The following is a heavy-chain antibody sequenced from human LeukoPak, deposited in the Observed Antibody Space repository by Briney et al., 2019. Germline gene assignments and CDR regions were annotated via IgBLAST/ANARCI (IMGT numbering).Heavy chain of an antibody. CDR3: ARGAATTLFDY. J-gene: IGHJ4*02. Sequence: GGSLRLSCAASGFTFSSYDMRWVRQAPGKGLEYVSAITSNGDKTYYGNSVKGRFTISRDNSKNTLYLQMGSLRIENMAVYYCARGAATTLFDYWGQGTLVTVSS. CDR1: GFTFSSYD. D-gene: IGHD6-13*01. V-gene: IGHV3-64*01. CDR2: ITSNGDKT.